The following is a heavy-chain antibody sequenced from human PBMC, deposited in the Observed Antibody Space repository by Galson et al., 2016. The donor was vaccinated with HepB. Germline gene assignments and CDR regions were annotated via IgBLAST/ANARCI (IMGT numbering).Heavy chain of an antibody. J-gene: IGHJ5*02. CDR2: IYHSGST. D-gene: IGHD3-3*01. CDR1: GSISSGGYS. V-gene: IGHV4-30-2*01. Sequence: GSISSGGYSWSWIRQPPGKGLAWIGYIYHSGSTYYNPSLKSRVTISVDRSKKQFSLKLSSVTAADTAVYYCARSDYDFWSGTSPGWFDPWGQGTLVTVSS. CDR3: ARSDYDFWSGTSPGWFDP.